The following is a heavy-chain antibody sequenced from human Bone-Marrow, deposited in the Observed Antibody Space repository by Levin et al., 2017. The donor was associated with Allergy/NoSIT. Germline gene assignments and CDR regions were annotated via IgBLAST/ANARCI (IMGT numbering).Heavy chain of an antibody. CDR1: GFTFSNYA. CDR2: ISGSSTFT. V-gene: IGHV3-23*01. D-gene: IGHD2-8*02. J-gene: IGHJ5*02. Sequence: PGGSLRLSCATSGFTFSNYAMNWVRQAPGKGLEWVASISGSSTFTFYADSVKGRFTISRDSSETTLYLQMNSLRAEDTAIYYCVKVDSWRVYYTGVSGDAWGQGTLVTVSS. CDR3: VKVDSWRVYYTGVSGDA.